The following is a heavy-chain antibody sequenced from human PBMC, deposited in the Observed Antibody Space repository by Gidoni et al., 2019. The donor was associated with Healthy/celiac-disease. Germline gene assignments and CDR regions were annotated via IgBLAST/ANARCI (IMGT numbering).Heavy chain of an antibody. D-gene: IGHD4-17*01. V-gene: IGHV3-30*18. Sequence: CAASGFTLSSYGMHWVRQAPGKGLEWVAVISYDGSNKYYADSVKGRFTISRDNSKNTLYLQMNSLRAEDTAVYYCAKAYDYYYYYGMDVWGQGTTVTVSS. CDR3: AKAYDYYYYYGMDV. J-gene: IGHJ6*02. CDR2: ISYDGSNK. CDR1: GFTLSSYG.